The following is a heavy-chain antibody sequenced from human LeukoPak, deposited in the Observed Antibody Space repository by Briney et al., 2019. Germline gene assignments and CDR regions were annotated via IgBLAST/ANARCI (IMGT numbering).Heavy chain of an antibody. CDR3: ARHLSGYDPAFDI. Sequence: GESLKISCKGSGYSFTSYWIGWVRQMPGKGLEGIGIIYPGDSDTSYSPSFQGPVTISSAKPISTAYLQWSSLKASDTAMYYCARHLSGYDPAFDIWGQGTMVTVSS. CDR2: IYPGDSDT. J-gene: IGHJ3*02. CDR1: GYSFTSYW. V-gene: IGHV5-51*01. D-gene: IGHD5-12*01.